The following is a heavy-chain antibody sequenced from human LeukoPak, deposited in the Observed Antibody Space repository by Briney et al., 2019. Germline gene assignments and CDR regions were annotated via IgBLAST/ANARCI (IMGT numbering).Heavy chain of an antibody. Sequence: GGSLRLSCSASGFTFGSYGMHWVRQAPGKGLEWVALIWYHGNDVDYADSVKGRFTISRDNSKNTLYLQMNSVRAEDTAVYFCARDFWNEPSKYFDYWGQGPLVTVSS. CDR3: ARDFWNEPSKYFDY. CDR2: IWYHGNDV. V-gene: IGHV3-33*01. CDR1: GFTFGSYG. J-gene: IGHJ4*02. D-gene: IGHD3-3*01.